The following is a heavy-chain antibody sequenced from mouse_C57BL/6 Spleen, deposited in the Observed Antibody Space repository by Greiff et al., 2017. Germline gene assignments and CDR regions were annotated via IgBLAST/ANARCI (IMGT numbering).Heavy chain of an antibody. CDR1: GFTFSSYT. CDR3: ARHPYGNWYFDV. CDR2: ISGGGGNT. Sequence: EVQGVESGGGLVKPGGSLKLSCAASGFTFSSYTMSWVRQTPEKRLEWVATISGGGGNTYYPDSVKGRFTISRDNAKNTLYLQMSSLRSEDTALYYCARHPYGNWYFDVWGTGTTVTVSS. J-gene: IGHJ1*03. D-gene: IGHD2-1*01. V-gene: IGHV5-9*01.